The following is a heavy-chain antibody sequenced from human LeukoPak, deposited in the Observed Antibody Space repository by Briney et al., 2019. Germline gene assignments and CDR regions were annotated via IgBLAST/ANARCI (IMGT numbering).Heavy chain of an antibody. J-gene: IGHJ6*02. CDR2: IYYSGST. D-gene: IGHD6-13*01. CDR3: ARLRGYSSSWYGLYGMDV. CDR1: GGSISSYY. Sequence: SETLSLTCAVYGGSISSYYWSWIRQPPGKGLEWIGYIYYSGSTNYNPSLKSRVTISVDTSKNQFSLKLSSVTAADTAVYYCARLRGYSSSWYGLYGMDVWGQGTTVTVSS. V-gene: IGHV4-59*08.